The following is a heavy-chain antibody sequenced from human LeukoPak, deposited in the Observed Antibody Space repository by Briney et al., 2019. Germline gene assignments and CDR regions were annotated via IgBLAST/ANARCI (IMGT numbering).Heavy chain of an antibody. V-gene: IGHV3-30*18. D-gene: IGHD1-1*01. CDR3: AKDSGPTTFDYYYYMDV. J-gene: IGHJ6*03. CDR1: GFTFSSYG. CDR2: ISYDGSNK. Sequence: GGSLRLSCAASGFTFSSYGMHWVRQAPGKGLEWVAVISYDGSNKYYADSVKGRFTISRDNSKNTLYLQMNSLRAGDTAVYYCAKDSGPTTFDYYYYMDVWGKGTTVTVSS.